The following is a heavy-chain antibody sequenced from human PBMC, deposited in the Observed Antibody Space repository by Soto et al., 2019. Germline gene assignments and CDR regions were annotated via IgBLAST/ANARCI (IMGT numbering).Heavy chain of an antibody. CDR3: ARDQWFGDSYYYYGMDV. CDR2: IYTSGST. D-gene: IGHD3-10*01. V-gene: IGHV4-4*07. CDR1: GGSISGYC. J-gene: IGHJ6*02. Sequence: SEALSLTCTVSGGSISGYCWSWIRQAAGKGLEWIGRIYTSGSTNYNPSLKSRVTMSVDTSKNQFSLKLSSVTAADTAVYYCARDQWFGDSYYYYGMDVWGQGTTVTVSS.